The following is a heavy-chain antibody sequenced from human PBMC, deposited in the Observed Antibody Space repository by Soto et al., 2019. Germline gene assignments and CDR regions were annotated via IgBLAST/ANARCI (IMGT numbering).Heavy chain of an antibody. D-gene: IGHD3-10*01. Sequence: SETLSLTCTVSGGSISSYYWSWIRQPPGKGLEWIGYIYYSGSTNYNPSLKSRVTISVDTSKNQFSLKLSSVTAADTAVYYCARDNHNGSGITNWFDPWGQGTLVTVSS. CDR1: GGSISSYY. CDR3: ARDNHNGSGITNWFDP. J-gene: IGHJ5*02. CDR2: IYYSGST. V-gene: IGHV4-59*01.